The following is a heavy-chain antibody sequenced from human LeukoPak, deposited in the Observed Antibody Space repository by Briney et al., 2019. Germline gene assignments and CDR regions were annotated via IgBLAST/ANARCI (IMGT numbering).Heavy chain of an antibody. CDR2: IYHSGST. CDR3: ARCYDFWSGYSDY. V-gene: IGHV4-30-2*01. Sequence: PSETLSLTCTVSGGSISSGGYYWSWIRQPPGKGLEWIGYIYHSGSTYYNPSLKSRVTISVDRSKNQFSLKLSSVTAADTAVYYCARCYDFWSGYSDYWGRGTLVTVSS. CDR1: GGSISSGGYY. D-gene: IGHD3-3*01. J-gene: IGHJ4*02.